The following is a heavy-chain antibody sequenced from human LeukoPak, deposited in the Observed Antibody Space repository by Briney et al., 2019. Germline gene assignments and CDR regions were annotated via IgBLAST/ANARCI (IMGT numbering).Heavy chain of an antibody. V-gene: IGHV1-2*02. CDR3: ARAGRVDYYGSGSYYHIDY. Sequence: ASVKVSCKASGYTFTGYYMHWVRQAPGQGLEWMGWINPNSGGTNYAQKFQGGVTMTRDTSISTAYMELSRLRSDDTAVYYCARAGRVDYYGSGSYYHIDYWGQGTLVTVSS. J-gene: IGHJ4*02. CDR1: GYTFTGYY. CDR2: INPNSGGT. D-gene: IGHD3-10*01.